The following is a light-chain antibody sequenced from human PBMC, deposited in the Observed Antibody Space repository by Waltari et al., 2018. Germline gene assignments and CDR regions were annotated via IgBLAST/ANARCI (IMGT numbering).Light chain of an antibody. CDR3: SSYTSSSSVV. CDR1: SSAVGGYNY. J-gene: IGLJ2*01. CDR2: DVS. V-gene: IGLV2-14*03. Sequence: QSALHQPASVSGSPGQSIAISCPGPSSAVGGYNYVSWYQHHPGKAPKRMIYDVSNRPSGVSNRFSGSKSGNTASLTISGLRAEDEADYYCSSYTSSSSVVFGGGTKLTVL.